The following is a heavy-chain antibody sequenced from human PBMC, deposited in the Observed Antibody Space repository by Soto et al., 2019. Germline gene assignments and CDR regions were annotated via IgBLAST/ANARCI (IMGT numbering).Heavy chain of an antibody. Sequence: QVPLVQSGAEVKKPGASVKVSCKASGYTFTSYAMHWVRQAPGQRLEWMGWINAGNGNTKYSQKFQGRVTITRDTSESTAYMELSSLRSEDTAVYYCARERVLYCSSTSCHQLDAFDIWGQGTMVTVSS. CDR3: ARERVLYCSSTSCHQLDAFDI. J-gene: IGHJ3*02. CDR1: GYTFTSYA. D-gene: IGHD2-2*01. CDR2: INAGNGNT. V-gene: IGHV1-3*01.